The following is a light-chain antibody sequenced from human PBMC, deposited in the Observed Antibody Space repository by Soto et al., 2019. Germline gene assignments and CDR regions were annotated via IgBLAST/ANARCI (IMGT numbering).Light chain of an antibody. Sequence: THVPSCFSASVGYSFTITCRASQSIRTWLAWYQQKPGSAPKLLIYKASTLDSGVPSRFSGNGSGTDFALTINNVQPEDCATYYCQQYNSYWTFGLGTKVDIK. J-gene: IGKJ1*01. CDR2: KAS. V-gene: IGKV1-5*03. CDR1: QSIRTW. CDR3: QQYNSYWT.